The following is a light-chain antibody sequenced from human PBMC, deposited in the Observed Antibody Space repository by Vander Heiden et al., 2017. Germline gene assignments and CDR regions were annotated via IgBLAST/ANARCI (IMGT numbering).Light chain of an antibody. Sequence: DIVMTQSPDSLALSLGERATNNKNYLAWYQQKPGQPPKLLIDWASTRESGVPDRFSGSGSGTDFTLTISSLQAEDVAVYYCQQDVSTPLTFGGGTKVEIK. J-gene: IGKJ4*01. CDR1: NKNY. CDR3: QQDVSTPLT. CDR2: WAS. V-gene: IGKV4-1*01.